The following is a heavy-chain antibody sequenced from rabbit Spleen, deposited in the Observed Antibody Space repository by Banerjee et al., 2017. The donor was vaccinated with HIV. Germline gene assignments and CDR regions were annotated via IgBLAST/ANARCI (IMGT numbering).Heavy chain of an antibody. CDR2: IASGSSGFT. J-gene: IGHJ6*01. CDR3: ARDTGSSFSSYGMDL. V-gene: IGHV1S45*01. Sequence: QEQLEESGGGLVQPGGTLTLTCTASGFSFSSSDYMCWVRQAPGKGLEWISCIASGSSGFTYSATWAKGRFTISKTSSTTVTLQMTSLTVADTATYFCARDTGSSFSSYGMDLWGPGTLVTVS. D-gene: IGHD8-1*01. CDR1: GFSFSSSDY.